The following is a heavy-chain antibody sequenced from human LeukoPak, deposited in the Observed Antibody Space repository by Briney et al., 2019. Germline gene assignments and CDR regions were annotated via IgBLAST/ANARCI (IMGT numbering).Heavy chain of an antibody. Sequence: GRSLRLSCAASGFTFSSYAMHWVRQAPGKGLEWVAVISYDGSNKYYADSVKGRFTISRDNSKNTLYLQMNSLRAEDTAVYYCAKDRGAAMPRGYFDYWGQGTLVTVSS. CDR2: ISYDGSNK. D-gene: IGHD2-2*01. CDR3: AKDRGAAMPRGYFDY. J-gene: IGHJ4*02. CDR1: GFTFSSYA. V-gene: IGHV3-30*04.